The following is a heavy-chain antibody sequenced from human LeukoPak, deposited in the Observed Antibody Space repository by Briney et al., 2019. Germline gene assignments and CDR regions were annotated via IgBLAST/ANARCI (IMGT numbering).Heavy chain of an antibody. V-gene: IGHV3-48*01. D-gene: IGHD3-10*01. CDR3: ARSGQPYGLDV. Sequence: WGSLKLSCAATEFNLIEYSLNCVRQAPGQGLEWLSYVRSSTGAIYYADSVKGRFSLSKDNARNSLFLQMNSLRVEDTAVYYCARSGQPYGLDVWGQGTTVTVSS. J-gene: IGHJ6*02. CDR1: EFNLIEYS. CDR2: VRSSTGAI.